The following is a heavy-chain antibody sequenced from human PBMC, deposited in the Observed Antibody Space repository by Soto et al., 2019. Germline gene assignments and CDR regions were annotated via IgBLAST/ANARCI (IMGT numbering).Heavy chain of an antibody. D-gene: IGHD3-9*01. CDR3: ARTYYDILTGYVDTRYYYYYYMDV. J-gene: IGHJ6*03. V-gene: IGHV4-39*01. CDR1: GGSISRSSYY. CDR2: IYYSGST. Sequence: SETLSLTCTVSGGSISRSSYYWGWLRQPPGKGLEWIGSIYYSGSTYYNPSLKSRVTISVDTSKNQFSLKLSSVTAADTAVYYCARTYYDILTGYVDTRYYYYYYMDVWGKGTTVTSP.